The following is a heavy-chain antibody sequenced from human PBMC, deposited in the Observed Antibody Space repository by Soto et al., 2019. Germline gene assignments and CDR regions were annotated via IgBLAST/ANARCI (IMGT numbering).Heavy chain of an antibody. V-gene: IGHV3-74*01. D-gene: IGHD4-17*01. Sequence: EEQLVESGGGLVQPGGSLRLSCAASDFSFGNYWMHWVRQAPGKGLAWVSRINSGGSFASYADSAKGRFTISRDNAKNTLYLQMDSLRAEDTAIYYCARERDSGDHFPWGQGTLVTVSS. J-gene: IGHJ5*02. CDR2: INSGGSFA. CDR1: DFSFGNYW. CDR3: ARERDSGDHFP.